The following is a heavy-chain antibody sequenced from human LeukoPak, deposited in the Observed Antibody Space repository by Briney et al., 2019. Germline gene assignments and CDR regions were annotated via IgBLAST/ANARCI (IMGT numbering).Heavy chain of an antibody. V-gene: IGHV3-53*01. CDR2: IFSGGTT. J-gene: IGHJ6*02. Sequence: GRSLRLSCAASGFTFSSSYMSWVRQAPGKGLEWVSVIFSGGTTYYSDSVKGRFTISRDNSKNTLYLQMNSLRAEDTAVYYCAREGNYYDMDVWGQGTTVTVSS. CDR1: GFTFSSSY. CDR3: AREGNYYDMDV.